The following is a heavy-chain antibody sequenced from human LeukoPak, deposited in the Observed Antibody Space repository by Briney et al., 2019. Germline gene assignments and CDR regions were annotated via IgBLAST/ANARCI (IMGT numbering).Heavy chain of an antibody. Sequence: PGGSLRLSCPASGFTFSDHYMSWFRQAPGKGLEWVSYISNSGSLKYYADSVKGRFTISRDNSKNTLYLQMNSLRAEDTAVYYCAKRKGDGYVPFFDYWGQGTLVTVSS. CDR1: GFTFSDHY. CDR2: ISNSGSLK. J-gene: IGHJ4*02. CDR3: AKRKGDGYVPFFDY. D-gene: IGHD5-18*01. V-gene: IGHV3-11*01.